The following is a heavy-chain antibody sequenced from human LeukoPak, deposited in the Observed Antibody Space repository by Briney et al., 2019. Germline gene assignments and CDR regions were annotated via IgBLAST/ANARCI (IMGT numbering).Heavy chain of an antibody. CDR2: ISYDGSNK. CDR3: ARPSPPGDGYNPCDY. D-gene: IGHD5-24*01. V-gene: IGHV3-30-3*01. CDR1: GFTFSSYA. J-gene: IGHJ4*02. Sequence: GGSLRLSCAASGFTFSSYAMHWVRQAPGKGLEWVAVISYDGSNKYYADSVKGRFTISRDNSKNTVYLQMNSLRNEDTAVYYCARPSPPGDGYNPCDYWGPGALVTVSS.